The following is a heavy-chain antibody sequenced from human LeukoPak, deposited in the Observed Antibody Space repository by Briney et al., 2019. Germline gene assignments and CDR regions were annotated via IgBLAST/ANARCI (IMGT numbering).Heavy chain of an antibody. D-gene: IGHD3-3*01. CDR1: GYSFTSYW. CDR2: IYPGDSDT. CDR3: ARGVFWSGYYNWFDP. Sequence: GESLKISCKGSGYSFTSYWIGWVRQMPGKGLERMGIIYPGDSDTRYSPSFQGQVTISADKSISTAYLQWSSLKASDTAMYYCARGVFWSGYYNWFDPWGQGTLVTVSS. V-gene: IGHV5-51*01. J-gene: IGHJ5*02.